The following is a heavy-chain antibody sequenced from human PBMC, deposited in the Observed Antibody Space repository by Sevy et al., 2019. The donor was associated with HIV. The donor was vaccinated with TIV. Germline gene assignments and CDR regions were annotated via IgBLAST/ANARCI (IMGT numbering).Heavy chain of an antibody. J-gene: IGHJ4*02. V-gene: IGHV2-5*02. CDR3: AHRQHNYDSSGYYYWDFDY. CDR2: IYWDDDK. CDR1: GFSLSTSGVG. D-gene: IGHD3-22*01. Sequence: SGPTLVNPTQTLTLTCTFSGFSLSTSGVGVGWTRQPPGKALEWLALIYWDDDKRYSPSLKSRLTITKDTSKNQVVLTMTNMDPVDTATYYCAHRQHNYDSSGYYYWDFDYWGQGTLVTVSS.